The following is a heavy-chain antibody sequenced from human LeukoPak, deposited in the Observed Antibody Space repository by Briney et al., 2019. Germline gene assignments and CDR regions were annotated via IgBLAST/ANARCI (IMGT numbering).Heavy chain of an antibody. Sequence: PSETLSLTCAVSGGSISSGGNSWSWIRQPPGKGLEWIGYIYHSGNTYYNPSLKSRVTISVDRSKNQFSLKLTSVTAADTAVYYCARDHPGYCSGGSCSPFDYWGQGTLVTVSS. CDR3: ARDHPGYCSGGSCSPFDY. J-gene: IGHJ4*02. CDR2: IYHSGNT. D-gene: IGHD2-15*01. V-gene: IGHV4-30-2*01. CDR1: GGSISSGGNS.